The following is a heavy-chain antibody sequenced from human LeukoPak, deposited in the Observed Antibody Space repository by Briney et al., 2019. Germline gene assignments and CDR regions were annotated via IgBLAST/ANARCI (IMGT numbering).Heavy chain of an antibody. J-gene: IGHJ4*02. CDR2: ISYDGSNK. Sequence: PGTSLRLSCAASGFTFSSCGMHWVRQAPGKGLEWVAVISYDGSNKYYADSVKGRFTISRDNSKNTLYLQMNSLRAEDTAVYYCARDLTIFGVVRRFDYWGQGTLVTVSS. CDR3: ARDLTIFGVVRRFDY. V-gene: IGHV3-30*19. CDR1: GFTFSSCG. D-gene: IGHD3-3*01.